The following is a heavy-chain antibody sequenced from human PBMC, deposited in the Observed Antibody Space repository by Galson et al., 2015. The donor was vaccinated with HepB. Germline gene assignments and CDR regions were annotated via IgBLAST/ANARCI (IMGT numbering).Heavy chain of an antibody. Sequence: SVKVSCKASRYTFTSYYMHWVRQAPGQGLEWMGRINPNSGGTNYAQKFQGRVTMTRDTSISTAYMELSRLRSDDTAVYYCARGAITFGGVMVYWGQGTLVTVSS. D-gene: IGHD3-16*01. V-gene: IGHV1-2*06. CDR3: ARGAITFGGVMVY. J-gene: IGHJ4*02. CDR1: RYTFTSYY. CDR2: INPNSGGT.